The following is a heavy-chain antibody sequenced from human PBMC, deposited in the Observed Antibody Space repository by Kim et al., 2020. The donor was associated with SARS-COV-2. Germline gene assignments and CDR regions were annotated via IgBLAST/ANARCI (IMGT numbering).Heavy chain of an antibody. CDR3: ARVSSSWNYYYYGMDV. D-gene: IGHD6-13*01. CDR2: IYYSGST. J-gene: IGHJ6*02. V-gene: IGHV4-59*13. CDR1: GGSISSYY. Sequence: SETLSLTCTVSGGSISSYYWSLIRQPPGKGLEWIGYIYYSGSTNYNPSLKSRVTISVDTSKNQFSLKLSSVTAADTAVYYCARVSSSWNYYYYGMDVWGQGTTVTVSS.